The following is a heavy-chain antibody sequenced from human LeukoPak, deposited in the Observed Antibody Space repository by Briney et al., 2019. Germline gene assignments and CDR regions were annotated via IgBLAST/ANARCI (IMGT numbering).Heavy chain of an antibody. J-gene: IGHJ4*02. Sequence: GGSLRLSCTASGFTFGDYAMSWVRQAPGKGLEWVGFTRSKAYGGTTEYAASVKGRFTISRDDSKSIAYLQMNSLKTEDTAVYYCTRGGLYDSIDYWGQGTLVTVSS. CDR1: GFTFGDYA. D-gene: IGHD2-2*02. V-gene: IGHV3-49*04. CDR3: TRGGLYDSIDY. CDR2: TRSKAYGGTT.